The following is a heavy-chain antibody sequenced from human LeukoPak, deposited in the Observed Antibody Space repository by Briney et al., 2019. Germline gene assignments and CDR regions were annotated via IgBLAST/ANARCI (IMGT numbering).Heavy chain of an antibody. D-gene: IGHD2-15*01. Sequence: GGSLRLSCAASGLHFSGTAMSWVRQAPGKGLEWVSAISGSGGSTYYADSVKGRFTISRDNSKNTLYLQMNSLRAEDTAVYYCAKTPCSGGSCYPGGMDYWGQGTLVTVSS. CDR2: ISGSGGST. J-gene: IGHJ4*02. CDR1: GLHFSGTA. CDR3: AKTPCSGGSCYPGGMDY. V-gene: IGHV3-23*01.